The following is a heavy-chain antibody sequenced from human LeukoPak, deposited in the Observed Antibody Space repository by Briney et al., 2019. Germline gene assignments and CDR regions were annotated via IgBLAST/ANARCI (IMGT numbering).Heavy chain of an antibody. J-gene: IGHJ2*01. V-gene: IGHV3-33*01. CDR1: GFSFSNYG. D-gene: IGHD6-13*01. Sequence: GGSLRLSCAASGFSFSNYGMHWVRQAPGKGLEWVAVIWYDGSNKYYADSVKGRFTISRDNSKNTLYVQMSSLRAEDTAVYYCARDRAWYSSSWYWYFDLWGRGTLVTVSS. CDR2: IWYDGSNK. CDR3: ARDRAWYSSSWYWYFDL.